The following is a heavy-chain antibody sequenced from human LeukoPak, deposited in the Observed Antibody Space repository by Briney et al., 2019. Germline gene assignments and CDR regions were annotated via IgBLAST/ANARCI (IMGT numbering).Heavy chain of an antibody. CDR3: ARDGPILTKNYFDY. CDR2: ISYDGSNK. J-gene: IGHJ4*02. V-gene: IGHV3-30-3*01. CDR1: GFTFSSYA. Sequence: PGRSLRLSCPASGFTFSSYAMHWVRPAPGKGLEWVAVISYDGSNKYYTDSVKGRFTISRDNSKNTLYLQMNSLRAEDTAVYYCARDGPILTKNYFDYWGQGTLVTVSS. D-gene: IGHD2-8*01.